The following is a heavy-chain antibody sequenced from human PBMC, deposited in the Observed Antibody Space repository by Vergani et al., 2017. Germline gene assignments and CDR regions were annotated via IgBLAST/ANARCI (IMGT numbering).Heavy chain of an antibody. CDR2: ISGSGGST. D-gene: IGHD6-19*01. Sequence: EVQLLESGGGLVQPGGSLRLSCAASGFTFSSYAMSWVRQAPGKGLEWVSAISGSGGSTYYADSVKGRFTISRDNSKNTLYLQMNSPRAEDTAVYYCAKDQEQWLVSDYWGQGTLVTVSS. J-gene: IGHJ4*02. V-gene: IGHV3-23*01. CDR3: AKDQEQWLVSDY. CDR1: GFTFSSYA.